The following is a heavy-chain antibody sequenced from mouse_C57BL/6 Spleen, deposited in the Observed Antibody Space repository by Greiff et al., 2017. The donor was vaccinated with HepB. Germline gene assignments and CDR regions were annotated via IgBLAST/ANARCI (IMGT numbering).Heavy chain of an antibody. J-gene: IGHJ1*03. D-gene: IGHD1-1*01. Sequence: VMLVESGGGLVKPGGSLKLSCAASGFTFSSYAMSWVRPTPEKRLEWVATISDGGSYTYYPDNVKGRFTISRDNAKNNLYLQMSHLKSEDTAMYYCAKRGDGSSHWYFDVWGTGTTVTVSS. V-gene: IGHV5-4*03. CDR1: GFTFSSYA. CDR3: AKRGDGSSHWYFDV. CDR2: ISDGGSYT.